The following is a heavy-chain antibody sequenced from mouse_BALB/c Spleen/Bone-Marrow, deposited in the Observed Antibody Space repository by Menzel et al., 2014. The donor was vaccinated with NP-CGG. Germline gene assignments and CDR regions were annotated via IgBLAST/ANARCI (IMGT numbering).Heavy chain of an antibody. V-gene: IGHV1-4*01. CDR1: GYTFTRYT. CDR2: INPSSAYT. J-gene: IGHJ4*01. D-gene: IGHD1-1*01. CDR3: TIRYYAMDY. Sequence: VQGVESGAELARPGASVKMSCQASGYTFTRYTMHWEKQRPGQGLEWIGYINPSSAYTNYNQKVKDKATLTADKSSSTAYMQLSSLTSEDSAVYYCTIRYYAMDYWGQGTSVTVSS.